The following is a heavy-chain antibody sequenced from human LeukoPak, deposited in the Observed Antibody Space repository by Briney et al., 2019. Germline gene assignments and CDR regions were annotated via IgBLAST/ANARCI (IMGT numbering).Heavy chain of an antibody. CDR2: ISSSSGTI. V-gene: IGHV3-48*01. CDR1: GFTFSSYS. D-gene: IGHD3-16*01. Sequence: PGGSLRLSCAASGFTFSSYSMNWVRQTPGKGLEWLSYISSSSGTIYSADSVKGRFTISRDNAKNSLYLQTNSLRAEDTAVYYCARRGWGGSGFDYWGQGTLVTVSS. CDR3: ARRGWGGSGFDY. J-gene: IGHJ4*02.